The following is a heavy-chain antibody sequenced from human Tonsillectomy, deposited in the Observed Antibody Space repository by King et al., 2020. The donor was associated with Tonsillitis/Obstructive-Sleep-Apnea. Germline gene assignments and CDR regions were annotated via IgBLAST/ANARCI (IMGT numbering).Heavy chain of an antibody. CDR1: GGSISSSSYY. J-gene: IGHJ4*02. CDR3: ARTPSGSTFDY. Sequence: QLQESGPGLVKPSETLSLTCTVSGGSISSSSYYWGWIRQPPGKGLEWLGSIYFSGSTYYSPSLKSRVTISVDTSKNQFSLKVSSVTAADTAVYYCARTPSGSTFDYWGQGTLVTVSS. D-gene: IGHD5-12*01. CDR2: IYFSGST. V-gene: IGHV4-39*01.